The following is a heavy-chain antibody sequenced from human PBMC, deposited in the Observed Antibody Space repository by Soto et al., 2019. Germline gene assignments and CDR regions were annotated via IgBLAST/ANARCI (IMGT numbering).Heavy chain of an antibody. Sequence: QVQLVQSGAEVKKPGASVKVSCKASGYTFSTYGFSWVRQAPGQGLEWMGWIGADNGDTNYAQNFQGRVTMTTDTSTTTSYMELRSLTSDDTAVYFCARDWTGAEGFDPWGQGTLVTVSS. CDR3: ARDWTGAEGFDP. D-gene: IGHD3-3*01. J-gene: IGHJ5*02. CDR2: IGADNGDT. V-gene: IGHV1-18*01. CDR1: GYTFSTYG.